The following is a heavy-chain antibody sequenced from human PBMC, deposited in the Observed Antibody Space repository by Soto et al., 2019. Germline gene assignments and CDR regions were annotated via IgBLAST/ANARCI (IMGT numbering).Heavy chain of an antibody. V-gene: IGHV1-2*02. CDR1: GYTFTGYY. CDR2: LNPKSGDT. J-gene: IGHJ5*02. D-gene: IGHD2-21*02. Sequence: QVQLVQSGTEVKKAGASVKVTCKASGYTFTGYYIHWLRQAPGQGLEWLGWLNPKSGDTKYAQKFQGRVTMTNDTSISTAYMELSRLGSDETAVYYCARGDFDTTANFYAGWFDPWGQGTLVTVSS. CDR3: ARGDFDTTANFYAGWFDP.